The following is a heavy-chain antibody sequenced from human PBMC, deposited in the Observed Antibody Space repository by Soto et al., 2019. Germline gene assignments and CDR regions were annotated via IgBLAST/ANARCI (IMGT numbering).Heavy chain of an antibody. CDR1: GGSFSGYY. CDR2: INAGGST. CDR3: ASRMGSWRYFFDH. J-gene: IGHJ4*02. V-gene: IGHV4-34*01. D-gene: IGHD2-8*01. Sequence: QVQLRQWGAGLLRPSETLSLTCAVYGGSFSGYYWSWIRQSPGKGLEWIGEINAGGSTNYNPSLKSRVTLAIATSRNQFSLKLSSVTAADTAVFFCASRMGSWRYFFDHWGPGTLVTVSS.